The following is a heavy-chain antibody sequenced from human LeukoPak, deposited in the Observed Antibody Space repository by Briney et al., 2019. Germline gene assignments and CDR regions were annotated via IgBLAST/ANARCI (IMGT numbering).Heavy chain of an antibody. J-gene: IGHJ4*02. V-gene: IGHV4-39*01. CDR2: IYHSGST. Sequence: PSETLSLTCTVSGGSINSGSYYWGWTRQPPGKGLEWIASIYHSGSTYYNPSLKRRVTVTVDTAKNQFSLRLSSVTASDTAVYYCARQDYYDNARVDYWGQGTLVTVSS. CDR3: ARQDYYDNARVDY. CDR1: GGSINSGSYY. D-gene: IGHD3-22*01.